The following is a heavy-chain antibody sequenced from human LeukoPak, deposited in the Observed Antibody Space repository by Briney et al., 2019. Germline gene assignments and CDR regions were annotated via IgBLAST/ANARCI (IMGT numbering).Heavy chain of an antibody. CDR2: INPSGGST. CDR1: GYTFTSYY. D-gene: IGHD2-15*01. CDR3: ARDQLHIVVVVAATNGENYFDY. J-gene: IGHJ4*02. Sequence: ASVKVSCKASGYTFTSYYMHWVRQAPGQGLEWMGIINPSGGSTSFAQKFQGRVTMTRDTSTSTVYMELSSLRSEDTAVYYWARDQLHIVVVVAATNGENYFDYWGQGTLVTVSS. V-gene: IGHV1-46*01.